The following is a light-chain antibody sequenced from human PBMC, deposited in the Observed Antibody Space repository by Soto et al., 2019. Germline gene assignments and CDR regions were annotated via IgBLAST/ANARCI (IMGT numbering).Light chain of an antibody. CDR3: QQHDNWPLT. CDR1: QSVKNF. Sequence: EIVMTQSPATLSVSPGERVTLSCRASQSVKNFLAWYQQKPGQAPRLLIYDTYTRATDTPARFSGSGSGADFTLTISSLQSEDFAVYYCQQHDNWPLTFGGGTKVEI. J-gene: IGKJ4*01. V-gene: IGKV3-15*01. CDR2: DTY.